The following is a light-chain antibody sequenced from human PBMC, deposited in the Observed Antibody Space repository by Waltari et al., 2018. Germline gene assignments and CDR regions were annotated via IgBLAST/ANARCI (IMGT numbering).Light chain of an antibody. CDR1: QSVSSSY. CDR2: GAS. J-gene: IGKJ2*01. CDR3: QQYGSSPRT. Sequence: EIVLTQSPGTLSLSPGERATLSCRASQSVSSSYLAWYQQKHGQAPRLLIYGASSRATGIPDRFSGSGSGTDFTLTISRLEPEDFAVYYCQQYGSSPRTFGQGTKLEIK. V-gene: IGKV3-20*01.